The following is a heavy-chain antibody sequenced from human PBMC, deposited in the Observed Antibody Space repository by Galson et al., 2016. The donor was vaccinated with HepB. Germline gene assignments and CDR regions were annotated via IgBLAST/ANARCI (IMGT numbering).Heavy chain of an antibody. Sequence: SLRLSCAASGFPFSSYLMHWVRQAPGKGLVWVSRVNSDGSSTSYADSVKGRFTTSKDNAKNTLYLQMNSLRAEDTAVYFCAREGYGPLYYYFYYMDVWGKGTTVTVSS. V-gene: IGHV3-74*01. J-gene: IGHJ6*03. CDR3: AREGYGPLYYYFYYMDV. CDR2: VNSDGSST. CDR1: GFPFSSYL. D-gene: IGHD5-18*01.